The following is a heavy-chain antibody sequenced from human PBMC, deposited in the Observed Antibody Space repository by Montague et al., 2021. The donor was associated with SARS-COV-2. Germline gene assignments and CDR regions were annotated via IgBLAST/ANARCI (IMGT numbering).Heavy chain of an antibody. CDR2: FDYTGST. CDR1: GVSVTNGNYY. D-gene: IGHD6-19*01. V-gene: IGHV4-61*01. CDR3: VRDVGTGWGTFDS. J-gene: IGHJ4*02. Sequence: SETLSLTCIVSGVSVTNGNYYWSWIRQTPGKGLEWIGYFDYTGSTESXXXVESRVTVSGDTSKNQFSLKLTSVTAADTAVYFCVRDVGTGWGTFDSWGQGILVTVSS.